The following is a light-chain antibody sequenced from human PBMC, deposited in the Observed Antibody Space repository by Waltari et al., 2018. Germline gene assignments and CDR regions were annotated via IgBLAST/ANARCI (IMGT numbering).Light chain of an antibody. CDR3: QSYDRRLEVI. CDR2: ANV. Sequence: QSVLTQPPSVSGAPGQRVTISCSGSTSNIGAPYDVHWYQQHPATAPKLLIFANVHRPSGVPDLFSCSKSGTSASLAITGLQAEDEADYYCQSYDRRLEVIFGGGTKLAVL. J-gene: IGLJ2*01. CDR1: TSNIGAPYD. V-gene: IGLV1-40*01.